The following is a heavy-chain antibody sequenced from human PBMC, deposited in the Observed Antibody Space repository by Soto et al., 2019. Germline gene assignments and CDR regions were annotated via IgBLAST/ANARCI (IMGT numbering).Heavy chain of an antibody. CDR3: AKAVGDY. V-gene: IGHV3-23*01. D-gene: IGHD1-26*01. J-gene: IGHJ4*02. Sequence: GSLILPFAYTRFIASNYHMSWVRQAAGKGLEWVSGFSGSGGATFYADSVKGRFTISRDSSKNTIYVQMERLRAGGRAVYYCAKAVGDYWGRGTLVTVSS. CDR1: RFIASNYH. CDR2: FSGSGGAT.